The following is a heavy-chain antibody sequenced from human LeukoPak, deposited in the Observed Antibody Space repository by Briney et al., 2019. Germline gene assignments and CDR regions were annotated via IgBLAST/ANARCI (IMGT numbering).Heavy chain of an antibody. CDR1: GFTFDDYA. V-gene: IGHV3-9*01. J-gene: IGHJ3*02. CDR2: ISWNSGTI. CDR3: AKPSGGSGSYYNDAFHI. D-gene: IGHD3-10*01. Sequence: GGSQRLSCAASGFTFDDYAMHWVRQAPGKGLEWVSGISWNSGTIGYADSVKGRFTISRDNAKNSLYLQMNSLRAEDTALYYCAKPSGGSGSYYNDAFHIWGQGTMVTVSS.